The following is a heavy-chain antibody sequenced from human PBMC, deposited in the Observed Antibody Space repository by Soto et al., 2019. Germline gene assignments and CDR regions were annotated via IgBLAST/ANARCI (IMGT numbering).Heavy chain of an antibody. V-gene: IGHV3-33*01. CDR2: QWFDGSNK. J-gene: IGHJ6*02. D-gene: IGHD2-21*01. Sequence: GGSLRLSCVGSGFTFSHYGMHWVRQAPGKGLEWVAVQWFDGSNKFHADSVKGRFTISRDNSQNTLYLQMDSLRAEDTAVYYCAGDVGKVMSTFQENEMDFWGQGTRVTVSS. CDR1: GFTFSHYG. CDR3: AGDVGKVMSTFQENEMDF.